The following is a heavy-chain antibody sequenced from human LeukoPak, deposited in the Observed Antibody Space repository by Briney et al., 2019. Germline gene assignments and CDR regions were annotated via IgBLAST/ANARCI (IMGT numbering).Heavy chain of an antibody. D-gene: IGHD2-2*01. CDR3: ARDLGYCNSTSCYPRPGY. J-gene: IGHJ4*02. Sequence: ASVTVSCKASGDTFTSYGISWVRQAPGQGLEWMGWISAYNGNTNYAQKLQGRVTMTTDTSTSTTYMELRSLRSDDTAVYYCARDLGYCNSTSCYPRPGYWGQGTLVTVSS. CDR1: GDTFTSYG. CDR2: ISAYNGNT. V-gene: IGHV1-18*01.